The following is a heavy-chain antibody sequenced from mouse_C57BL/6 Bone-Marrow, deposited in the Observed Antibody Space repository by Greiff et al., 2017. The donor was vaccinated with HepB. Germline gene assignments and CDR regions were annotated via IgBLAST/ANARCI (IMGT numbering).Heavy chain of an antibody. Sequence: QVQLKQPGAELVKPGASVKLSCKASGYTFTSYWMHWVKQRPGRGLEWIGRIDPNSGGTKYNEKFKSKATLTVDKPSSTAYMQLSSLTSEDSAVYYCARSIHYGSSYVGDYWGQGTTLTVSS. CDR3: ARSIHYGSSYVGDY. CDR1: GYTFTSYW. J-gene: IGHJ2*01. CDR2: IDPNSGGT. V-gene: IGHV1-72*01. D-gene: IGHD1-1*01.